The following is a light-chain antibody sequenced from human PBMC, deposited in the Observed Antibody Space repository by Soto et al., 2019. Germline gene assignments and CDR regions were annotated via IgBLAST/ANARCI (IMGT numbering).Light chain of an antibody. CDR2: AAS. V-gene: IGKV1-39*01. Sequence: IPMTPSPCSLFASFGARGTIPCRASQSISNYLNWYQQRPGKAPKLLIYAASNLPSGVPSRFSGSGSGTDFTLTISSLQPEDFGTYYCQQSDSSPRTFGQGTKVDIK. CDR1: QSISNY. CDR3: QQSDSSPRT. J-gene: IGKJ1*01.